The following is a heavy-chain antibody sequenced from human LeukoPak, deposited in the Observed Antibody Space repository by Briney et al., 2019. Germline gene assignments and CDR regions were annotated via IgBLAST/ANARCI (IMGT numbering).Heavy chain of an antibody. Sequence: SETLPLTCTVPGGPISSYYGSWIRQPPGKGLEGIGRVFTSGIISGNTNYNPSLKSRVTISVDTSKNQFSLRLSSVTAADTAVYYCARIMIGYDSSDILINDAFDIWGQGTMVTVSS. D-gene: IGHD3-22*01. J-gene: IGHJ3*02. CDR1: GGPISSYY. CDR2: VFTSGIISGNT. CDR3: ARIMIGYDSSDILINDAFDI. V-gene: IGHV4-4*08.